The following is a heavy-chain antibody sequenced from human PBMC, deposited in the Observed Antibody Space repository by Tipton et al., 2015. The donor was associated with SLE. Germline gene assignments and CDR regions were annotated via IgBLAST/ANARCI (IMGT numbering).Heavy chain of an antibody. V-gene: IGHV4-34*01. CDR3: AREGVVQDAFDI. J-gene: IGHJ3*02. CDR1: GGSFSGYH. D-gene: IGHD2-15*01. Sequence: TLSLTCAVYGGSFSGYHWSWIRQPPGKGLEWIGEINHSGSTNYNPSLKSRVTISVDTSKNQFSLKLSSVTAADTAVYYCAREGVVQDAFDIWGQGTMVTVSS. CDR2: INHSGST.